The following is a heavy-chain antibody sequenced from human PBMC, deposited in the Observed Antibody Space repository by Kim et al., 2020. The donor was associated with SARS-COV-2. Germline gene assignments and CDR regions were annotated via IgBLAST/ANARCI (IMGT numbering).Heavy chain of an antibody. V-gene: IGHV1-18*01. D-gene: IGHD6-13*01. CDR2: ISAYNGNT. CDR1: GYTFTSYG. J-gene: IGHJ4*02. Sequence: ASVKVSCKASGYTFTSYGISWVRQAPGQGLEWMGWISAYNGNTNYAQKLQGRVTMTTDTSTSTAYMELRSLRSDDTAVYYCARTGYSSSWSEDPLSDYWGQGTLVTVSS. CDR3: ARTGYSSSWSEDPLSDY.